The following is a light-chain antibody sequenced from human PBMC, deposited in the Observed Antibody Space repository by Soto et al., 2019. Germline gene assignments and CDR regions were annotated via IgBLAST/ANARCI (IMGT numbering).Light chain of an antibody. Sequence: DIQMTQSPSSLSAAVGDRVTITCRASQSISSYLNWYQQKPGKAPKLLIYAASSLQSGVPSRFSGSGSGTDFTLTISSLQPEDFATYYCQQSYSNPRPLGQGTKVDI. J-gene: IGKJ1*01. CDR1: QSISSY. V-gene: IGKV1-39*01. CDR3: QQSYSNPRP. CDR2: AAS.